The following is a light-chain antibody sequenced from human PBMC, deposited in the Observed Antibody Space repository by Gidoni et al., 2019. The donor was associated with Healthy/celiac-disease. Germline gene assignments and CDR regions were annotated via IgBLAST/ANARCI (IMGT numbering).Light chain of an antibody. CDR2: GAS. V-gene: IGKV3-15*01. CDR3: QQYNNWLGT. J-gene: IGKJ2*01. CDR1: QSVSSN. Sequence: EIVMTQSPATLSVSPGERATLSSRASQSVSSNLAWYQQKPGQAPRLLIYGASTRATGIPARFSGSGSGTEFTLTISSLQSEDFAVYYCQQYNNWLGTFGQGTKLEIK.